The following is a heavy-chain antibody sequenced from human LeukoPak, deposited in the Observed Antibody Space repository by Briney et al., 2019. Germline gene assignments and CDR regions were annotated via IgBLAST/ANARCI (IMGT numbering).Heavy chain of an antibody. D-gene: IGHD3-9*01. CDR2: IYYSGST. V-gene: IGHV4-30-4*01. CDR3: ARVGRGDILTGYYSGDWFDP. J-gene: IGHJ5*02. CDR1: GGSISSGDYY. Sequence: SETLSLTCTVSGGSISSGDYYWSWLRQPPGTGLEWIGYIYYSGSTYYNPSLKSRVTISVDTSKNQFSLKLSSVTAADTAVYYCARVGRGDILTGYYSGDWFDPWGQGTLVTVSS.